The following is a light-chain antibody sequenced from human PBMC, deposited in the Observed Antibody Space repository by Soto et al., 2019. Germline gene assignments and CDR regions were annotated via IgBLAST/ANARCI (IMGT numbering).Light chain of an antibody. J-gene: IGKJ1*01. CDR2: DAS. CDR1: QSASSY. Sequence: IALTHSPATLSLSPGEIATLSCRASQSASSYLAWYQQKPGQAPRLLIYDASNRATGIPARFSGSGSGTDFTLTISSLEPEDFAVYYCQQYGGSTRTFGQGTKVDIK. V-gene: IGKV3-11*01. CDR3: QQYGGSTRT.